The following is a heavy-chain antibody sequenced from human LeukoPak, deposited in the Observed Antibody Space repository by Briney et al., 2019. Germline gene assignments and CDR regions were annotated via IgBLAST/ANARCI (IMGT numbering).Heavy chain of an antibody. CDR1: GDSINGHYYR. CDR3: ARINDFWSGPTLDV. V-gene: IGHV4-30-2*01. CDR2: IYHSGSGST. D-gene: IGHD3-3*01. J-gene: IGHJ6*02. Sequence: SETLSLTCSVSGDSINGHYYRWAWIRQPPGKGLEWIGYIYHSGSGSTYYNPSLKSRVTISIDKSKNQFSLKLNSVTAADTAVYYCARINDFWSGPTLDVWGQGTTVTVSS.